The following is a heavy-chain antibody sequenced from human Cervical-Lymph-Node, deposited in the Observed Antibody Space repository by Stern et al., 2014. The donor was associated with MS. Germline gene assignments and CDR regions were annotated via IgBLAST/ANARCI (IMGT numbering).Heavy chain of an antibody. CDR3: AIMGTNGIDV. CDR1: GDTFGTYG. D-gene: IGHD5-18*01. Sequence: AQLLESGTEVKKPGASVKVSCKASGDTFGTYGVNWVRQAPGQRLEWLGWISGYKGNTNYAQRLQGRVTLTTDTSTTTAYMELRSLRSDDTAVYYCAIMGTNGIDVWGQGTTVTVSS. V-gene: IGHV1-18*01. J-gene: IGHJ6*02. CDR2: ISGYKGNT.